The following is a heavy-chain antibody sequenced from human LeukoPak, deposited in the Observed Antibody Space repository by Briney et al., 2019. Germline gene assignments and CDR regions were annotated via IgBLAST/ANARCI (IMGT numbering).Heavy chain of an antibody. CDR2: INSDGSST. D-gene: IGHD1-14*01. V-gene: IGHV3-74*01. J-gene: IGHJ4*02. Sequence: GGSLRLSCAASGFTFSSYWMHWVRQAPGKGLEWVSRINSDGSSTSYADSAKGRFTISRDNSKNTLYLQMNSLRAEDTAVYYCARGYPHFYWGQGTLVTVSS. CDR3: ARGYPHFY. CDR1: GFTFSSYW.